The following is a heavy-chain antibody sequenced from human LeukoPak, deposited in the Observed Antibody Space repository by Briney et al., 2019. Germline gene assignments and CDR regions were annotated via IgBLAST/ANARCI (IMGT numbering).Heavy chain of an antibody. J-gene: IGHJ4*02. CDR2: IYPGDSDT. D-gene: IGHD6-19*01. Sequence: GESLKISRQGSGYSFTSYWIDWVRQMPGKGLEWMGIIYPGDSDTRYSPSFQGQVTISADKSISTANLQWSSLKASDTAMYYCARRIGSGWYDYWGQGTLVTVSS. V-gene: IGHV5-51*01. CDR1: GYSFTSYW. CDR3: ARRIGSGWYDY.